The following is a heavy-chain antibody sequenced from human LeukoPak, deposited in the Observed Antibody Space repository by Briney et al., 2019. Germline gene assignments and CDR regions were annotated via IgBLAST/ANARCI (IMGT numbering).Heavy chain of an antibody. CDR2: MNPNNGDS. V-gene: IGHV1-8*03. CDR3: ARTTSFTASGYDY. Sequence: ASVTVSCKASGYTFTNYHIKWVRQATGQGLEWMGWMNPNNGDSGYEQKFQGRVTITRDTSISTSYMELRSLRSDDTAVYFCARTTSFTASGYDYWGQGTLVTVSS. D-gene: IGHD6-25*01. J-gene: IGHJ4*02. CDR1: GYTFTNYH.